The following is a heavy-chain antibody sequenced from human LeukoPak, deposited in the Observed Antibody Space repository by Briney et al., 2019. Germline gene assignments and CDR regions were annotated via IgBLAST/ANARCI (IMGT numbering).Heavy chain of an antibody. D-gene: IGHD2-15*01. CDR2: ISSGGSTI. CDR1: GFTFSSYS. V-gene: IGHV3-48*01. CDR3: ARLYCSGGSCYFDY. Sequence: GGSLRLSCAASGFTFSSYSMNWVRQAPGKGLEWVSYISSGGSTIYYADSVRGRFTISRDNSKNTLYLQMNSLRAEDAAVYYCARLYCSGGSCYFDYWGQGTLVTVSS. J-gene: IGHJ4*02.